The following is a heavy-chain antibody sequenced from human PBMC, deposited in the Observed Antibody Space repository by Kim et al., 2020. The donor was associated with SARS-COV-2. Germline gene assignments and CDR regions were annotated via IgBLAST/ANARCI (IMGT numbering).Heavy chain of an antibody. D-gene: IGHD3-10*01. CDR2: INSDGSST. V-gene: IGHV3-74*01. Sequence: GGSLRLSCAASGFTFSSYWMHWVRQAPGKGLVWVSRINSDGSSTSYADSVKGRFTISRDNAKNTLYLQMNSLRAEDTAVYYCACLTMVRGASYGMDVWGQGTTVTVSS. J-gene: IGHJ6*02. CDR1: GFTFSSYW. CDR3: ACLTMVRGASYGMDV.